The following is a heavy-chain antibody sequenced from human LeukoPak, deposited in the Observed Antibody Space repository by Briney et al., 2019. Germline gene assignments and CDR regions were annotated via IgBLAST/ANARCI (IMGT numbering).Heavy chain of an antibody. CDR1: GGSISGTSYY. Sequence: PSETLSLICTVSGGSISGTSYYWGWIRQPPGKGPEWIGSIHYSGRTYYNPSLKSRVTISVDTSRNQFSLNLSAVTAADTAVYYCARPLNYFYYMDVWGKGTTVTVSS. CDR3: ARPLNYFYYMDV. CDR2: IHYSGRT. V-gene: IGHV4-39*01. J-gene: IGHJ6*03.